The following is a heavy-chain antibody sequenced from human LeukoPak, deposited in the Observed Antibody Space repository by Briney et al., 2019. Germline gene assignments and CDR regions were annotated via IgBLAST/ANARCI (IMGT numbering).Heavy chain of an antibody. CDR3: ATARCSGDGCYPNWIDP. Sequence: SETLSLTCAVYGGSFSGYYWNWIRQAPGKGLEWIGEINRGGSANYNPSLESRVTIAVDTSKNQFSLKLTSVTAADTAVYCATARCSGDGCYPNWIDPWGQGTLVTVSS. J-gene: IGHJ5*02. V-gene: IGHV4-34*01. CDR2: INRGGSA. D-gene: IGHD2-15*01. CDR1: GGSFSGYY.